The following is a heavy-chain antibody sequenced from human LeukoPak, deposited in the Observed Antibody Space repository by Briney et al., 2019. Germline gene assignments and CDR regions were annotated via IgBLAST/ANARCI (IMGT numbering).Heavy chain of an antibody. CDR3: AKPSGSGVDY. CDR2: IRYDGSHE. D-gene: IGHD1-26*01. Sequence: GGSLRLSCGASGFTFSTHDMHWVRQAPGKGLEWVAFIRYDGSHEYYADSVKGRFTISRDSSKNTLYLQMNSVRSEDTALYYCAKPSGSGVDYWGQGTRVTVSS. CDR1: GFTFSTHD. J-gene: IGHJ4*01. V-gene: IGHV3-30*02.